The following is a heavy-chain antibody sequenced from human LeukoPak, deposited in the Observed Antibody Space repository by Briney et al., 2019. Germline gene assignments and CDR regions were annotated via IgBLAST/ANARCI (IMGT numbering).Heavy chain of an antibody. J-gene: IGHJ4*02. D-gene: IGHD3-10*01. CDR2: IYTSGST. V-gene: IGHV4-61*02. Sequence: SETLSRTCTVSGGSISSGSYYWSWIRQPAGKGLEWIGRIYTSGSTNYNPSLKSRVTISVDTSKNQFSLKLSSVTAADTAVYYCARDSDYYGSGSRFDYWGQGTLVTVSS. CDR1: GGSISSGSYY. CDR3: ARDSDYYGSGSRFDY.